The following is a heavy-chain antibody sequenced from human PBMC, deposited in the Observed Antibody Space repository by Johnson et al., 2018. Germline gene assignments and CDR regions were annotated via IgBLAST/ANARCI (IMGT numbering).Heavy chain of an antibody. CDR1: GFTFSNYA. J-gene: IGHJ6*02. V-gene: IGHV3-23*04. CDR2: ISGGGGST. CDR3: AKGDQPKNYYDYDMDG. Sequence: VQLVQSGGGLVQPGGSLRLSCAASGFTFSNYAMTWVRQVPGKGLEWVSAISGGGGSTYYADSAKGRFTISRDNSKNTWYLQMNSLRAEDTALYYCAKGDQPKNYYDYDMDGWGQGTTVTVSS. D-gene: IGHD1-14*01.